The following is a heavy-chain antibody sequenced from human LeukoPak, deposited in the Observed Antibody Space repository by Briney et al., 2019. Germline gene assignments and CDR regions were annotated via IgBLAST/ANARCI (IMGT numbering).Heavy chain of an antibody. V-gene: IGHV1-2*02. CDR1: GYTFTRYY. J-gene: IGHJ4*02. CDR3: ARDLRRMAYYYGSASYYNER. D-gene: IGHD3-10*01. Sequence: ASVKVSCKDSGYTFTRYYMHWVRQAPGQGLEWMGWINPNSGGTNYAQKFQGRVTMTRDTSISTAYMELSRLRSDDTAVYYCARDLRRMAYYYGSASYYNERWGQGTLVTVSS. CDR2: INPNSGGT.